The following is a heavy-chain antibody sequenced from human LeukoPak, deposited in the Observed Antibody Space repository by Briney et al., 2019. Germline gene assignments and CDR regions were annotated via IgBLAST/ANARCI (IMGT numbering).Heavy chain of an antibody. Sequence: ASVKVSCKASGGTFSSYAISWVRQAPGQGLEWMGWISAYNGNTNYAQKLQGRVTMTTDTSTSTAYMELRSLRSDDTAVYYCARDQYGIDGDYWGQGTLVTVSS. D-gene: IGHD5-24*01. J-gene: IGHJ4*02. V-gene: IGHV1-18*01. CDR3: ARDQYGIDGDY. CDR1: GGTFSSYA. CDR2: ISAYNGNT.